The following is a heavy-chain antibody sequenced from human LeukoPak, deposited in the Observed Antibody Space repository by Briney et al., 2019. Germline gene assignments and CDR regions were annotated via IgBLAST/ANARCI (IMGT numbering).Heavy chain of an antibody. CDR1: GGSISSNNW. J-gene: IGHJ4*02. CDR3: ARQDDSSGYYFDY. D-gene: IGHD3-22*01. Sequence: SETLSLTCAVSGGSISSNNWWSWVRQPPGKGLEWIGEIYHSGSTNYNPSLKSRVTISVDKSKNQFSLKLSSVTAADTAVYYCARQDDSSGYYFDYWGQGTLVTVSS. CDR2: IYHSGST. V-gene: IGHV4-4*02.